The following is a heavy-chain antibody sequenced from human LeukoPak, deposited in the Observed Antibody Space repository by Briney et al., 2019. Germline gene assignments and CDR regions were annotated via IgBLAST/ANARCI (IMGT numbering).Heavy chain of an antibody. Sequence: SETLSLTCTVSGGSISSGSYYWSWIRQPAGKGLEWIGEINNSGSTNYNPSLKSRVTISRDTSKNQFSLKLSSVTGADTAVYYCARGRAFFDWGQGTLVTVSS. D-gene: IGHD3-3*02. CDR2: INNSGST. J-gene: IGHJ4*02. CDR1: GGSISSGSYY. CDR3: ARGRAFFD. V-gene: IGHV4-61*10.